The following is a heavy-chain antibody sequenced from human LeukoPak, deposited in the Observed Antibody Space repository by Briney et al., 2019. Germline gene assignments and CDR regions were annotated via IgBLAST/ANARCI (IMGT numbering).Heavy chain of an antibody. V-gene: IGHV3-74*01. CDR3: VRGGGPYCSSNGCRTRYAFDP. J-gene: IGHJ5*02. Sequence: GGSLRLSCAASGFTFSSFWMHWVRQAPGKGLVWVSRINSDVSTTNYADSVRGRFTISRDNARNTLYLQMNSLRAEDTALYYCVRGGGPYCSSNGCRTRYAFDPWGQGTLVTVSS. CDR1: GFTFSSFW. CDR2: INSDVSTT. D-gene: IGHD2-2*01.